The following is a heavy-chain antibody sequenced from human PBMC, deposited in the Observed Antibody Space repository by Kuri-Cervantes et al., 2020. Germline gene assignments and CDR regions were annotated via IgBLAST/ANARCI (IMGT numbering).Heavy chain of an antibody. CDR3: ARDHKRTYYYGSGSPMSH. D-gene: IGHD3-10*01. CDR1: GYTFTSYG. Sequence: ASVKVSCKASGYTFTSYGISWVRQAPGQGLEWMGWISAYNGNTNYAQKLQGRVNMTTDTSTSTAYTELRSLRSDDTAVYYRARDHKRTYYYGSGSPMSHWGQGTLVTVSS. V-gene: IGHV1-18*01. J-gene: IGHJ4*02. CDR2: ISAYNGNT.